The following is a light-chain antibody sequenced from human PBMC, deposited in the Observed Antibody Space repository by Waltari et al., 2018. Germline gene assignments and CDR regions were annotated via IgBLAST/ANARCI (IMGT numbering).Light chain of an antibody. Sequence: EVVLTQSPGTLSLSPGERATLAGRASQSVSSFLAWYQQKPGQAPRLLIYHASNRATGIPDRFSGSGSGTDFSLTISRLEPEDFAVYYCQNHERLPATFGQGTKVEI. J-gene: IGKJ1*01. CDR1: QSVSSF. CDR3: QNHERLPAT. CDR2: HAS. V-gene: IGKV3-20*01.